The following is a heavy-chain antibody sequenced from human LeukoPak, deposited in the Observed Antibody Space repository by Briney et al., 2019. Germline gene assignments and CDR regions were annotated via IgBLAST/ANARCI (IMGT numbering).Heavy chain of an antibody. CDR3: ASRACSSTSYTYYYFCCMDV. V-gene: IGHV3-30*03. D-gene: IGHD2-2*01. CDR2: ISHDGGNT. CDR1: GFTFSSYG. Sequence: GGSLRLSCAASGFTFSSYGMHWVRQAPGKGLEWVSVISHDGGNTYYADSVKGRFTISRDNSKNTLYLQMNSLRDEDTAVCYCASRACSSTSYTYYYFCCMDVWGQGTTVTVSS. J-gene: IGHJ6*02.